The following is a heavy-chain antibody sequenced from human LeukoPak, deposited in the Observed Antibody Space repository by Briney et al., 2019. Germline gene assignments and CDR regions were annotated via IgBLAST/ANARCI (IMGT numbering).Heavy chain of an antibody. CDR3: ARSEINDYIKY. J-gene: IGHJ4*02. Sequence: SETLSLTCTVSGYSIGSGYDWGWIRQAPGKGLEWLGSISQSGSSYDNPSLKSRVTLSVDTSKNQVSLKLSSVTAADTAVYYCARSEINDYIKYWGQGILVTVSS. D-gene: IGHD3-16*01. CDR2: ISQSGSS. CDR1: GYSIGSGYD. V-gene: IGHV4-38-2*02.